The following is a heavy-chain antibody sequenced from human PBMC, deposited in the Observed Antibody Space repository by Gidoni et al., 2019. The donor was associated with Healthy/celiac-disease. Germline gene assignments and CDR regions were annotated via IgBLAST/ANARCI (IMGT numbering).Heavy chain of an antibody. CDR1: GFTFSSYA. CDR3: AKDSEIEQGSGSYTHSY. V-gene: IGHV3-23*01. CDR2: ISGSGGST. Sequence: EVQLLESGGGLVQPGGSLRLSCAASGFTFSSYAMSWVRQAPGKGLEWVSAISGSGGSTYYADSVKGRFTISRDNSKNTLYLQMNSLRAEDTAVYYCAKDSEIEQGSGSYTHSYWGQGTLVTVSS. D-gene: IGHD3-10*01. J-gene: IGHJ4*02.